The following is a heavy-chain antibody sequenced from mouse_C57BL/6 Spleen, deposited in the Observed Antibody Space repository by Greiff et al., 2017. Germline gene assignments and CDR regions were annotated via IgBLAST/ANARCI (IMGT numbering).Heavy chain of an antibody. J-gene: IGHJ1*03. V-gene: IGHV1-50*01. CDR1: GYTFTSYW. Sequence: QVQLQQPGAELVKPGASVKLSCKASGYTFTSYWMQWVKQRPGQGLEWIGEIDPSDSYTNSNQKFKGKATLTVDPSSSTAYMQLSSLTSEDSAVYYCARALPHFDVWGTGTTVTVSS. D-gene: IGHD5-1*01. CDR3: ARALPHFDV. CDR2: IDPSDSYT.